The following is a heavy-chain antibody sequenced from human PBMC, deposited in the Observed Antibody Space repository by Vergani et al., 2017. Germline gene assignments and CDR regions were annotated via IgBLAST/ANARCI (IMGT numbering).Heavy chain of an antibody. V-gene: IGHV3-21*01. D-gene: IGHD1-26*01. Sequence: EVQLVESGGGLVQPGRSLRLSCAASGFTFSSYSMNWVRQAPGKGLEWVSSISSSSSYIYYADSVKGRFTISRDNAKNSLYLQMNSLSAEDTAVYYCARGAHRTYDYYYYMDVWGKGP. J-gene: IGHJ6*03. CDR3: ARGAHRTYDYYYYMDV. CDR2: ISSSSSYI. CDR1: GFTFSSYS.